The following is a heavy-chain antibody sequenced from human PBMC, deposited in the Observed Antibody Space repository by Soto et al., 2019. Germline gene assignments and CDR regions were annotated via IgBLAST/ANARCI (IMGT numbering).Heavy chain of an antibody. J-gene: IGHJ4*02. CDR2: ISGSGGTT. V-gene: IGHV3-23*01. CDR1: GFTFNSFA. D-gene: IGHD2-15*01. Sequence: EVQLLESGGGWVQPGGSLRLSCSASGFTFNSFALTWVRQAPGKGLAWVSVISGSGGTTHYADSVKGRFTISRDNSKNTVYLNMSSRRAEDTAVYYCAKDRDRGGGRPYDNWGQGTLVTVSS. CDR3: AKDRDRGGGRPYDN.